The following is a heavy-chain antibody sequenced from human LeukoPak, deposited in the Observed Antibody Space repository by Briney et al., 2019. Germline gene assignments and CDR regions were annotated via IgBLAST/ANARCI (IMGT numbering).Heavy chain of an antibody. D-gene: IGHD1-20*01. CDR2: FDPKDDDT. V-gene: IGHV1-24*01. J-gene: IGHJ4*02. CDR1: GYTLTELS. Sequence: ASVKVSCKVSGYTLTELSVHWVRQAPGKGLEWMGNFDPKDDDTIYAQRFQGRVTMTEDTSTHTAYMELSSLRSDDTAVYYCARVGVNNWNEDFDYWGQGTLVTVSS. CDR3: ARVGVNNWNEDFDY.